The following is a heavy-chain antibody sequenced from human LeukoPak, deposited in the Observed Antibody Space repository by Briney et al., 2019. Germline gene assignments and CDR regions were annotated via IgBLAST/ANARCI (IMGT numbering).Heavy chain of an antibody. D-gene: IGHD6-13*01. V-gene: IGHV4-59*01. CDR3: ARAAGYSTTYWFDP. CDR1: GGSISSYH. CDR2: IYYSGST. Sequence: SETLSLTCTVSGGSISSYHWSWMRQPPGKGLEWIGYIYYSGSTNYNPSLKSRVTISVDTSKNQISLKVNSVTAADTAVYYCARAAGYSTTYWFDPWGRGTLVTVSS. J-gene: IGHJ5*02.